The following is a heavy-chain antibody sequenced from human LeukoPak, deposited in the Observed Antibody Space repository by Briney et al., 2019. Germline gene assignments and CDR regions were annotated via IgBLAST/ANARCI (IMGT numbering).Heavy chain of an antibody. J-gene: IGHJ4*02. CDR3: ARLLAVAGTYDY. CDR1: GGSISSSSYY. V-gene: IGHV4-39*01. CDR2: IYYSGST. Sequence: SETLSLTCTVSGGSISSSSYYWGWIRQPPGKGLEWIGSIYYSGSTYYNPSLKSRVTISVDTSKNQFSLKLSSVTAADTAVYYCARLLAVAGTYDYWGQGTLVTVSS. D-gene: IGHD6-19*01.